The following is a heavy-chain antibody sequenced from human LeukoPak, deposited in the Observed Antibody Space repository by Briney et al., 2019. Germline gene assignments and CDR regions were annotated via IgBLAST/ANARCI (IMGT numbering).Heavy chain of an antibody. CDR2: IYYSGST. Sequence: SQTLSLTCTVSGGSISSGDYYWSWIRQPPGTGLEWIGYIYYSGSTYYNPSLKSRVTISVDTSKNQFSLKLSSVTAADTAVYYCARVVPAAEYYFDYWGQGTLVTVSS. D-gene: IGHD2-2*01. J-gene: IGHJ4*02. CDR1: GGSISSGDYY. CDR3: ARVVPAAEYYFDY. V-gene: IGHV4-30-4*01.